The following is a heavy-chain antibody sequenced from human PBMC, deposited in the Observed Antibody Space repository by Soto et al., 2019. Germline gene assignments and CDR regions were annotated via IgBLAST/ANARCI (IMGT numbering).Heavy chain of an antibody. CDR3: ARGGREYSSGWLYYYYYGMDV. CDR2: INHSGST. Sequence: PSETLSLTCAVYGGSFSGYYWSWIRQPPGKGLEWIGEINHSGSTNYNPSLKSRVTISVDTSKNQFSLKLCSVTAADTAVYYCARGGREYSSGWLYYYYYGMDVWGQGTTVTSP. J-gene: IGHJ6*02. D-gene: IGHD6-19*01. V-gene: IGHV4-34*01. CDR1: GGSFSGYY.